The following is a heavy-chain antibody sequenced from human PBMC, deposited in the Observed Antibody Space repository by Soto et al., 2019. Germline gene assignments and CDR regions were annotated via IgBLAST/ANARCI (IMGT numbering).Heavy chain of an antibody. Sequence: EVQLLESGGGLVQPGGSLRLSCAASGFTFSSYAMSWVRQVPGKGLEWVSAISGSGGSTYYADSVKGRFTISRDNSKNTLYLQMNSLRAEDTAVYYCAKMEGGSRAFDYWGQGTLVTVSS. CDR1: GFTFSSYA. CDR2: ISGSGGST. D-gene: IGHD6-13*01. CDR3: AKMEGGSRAFDY. V-gene: IGHV3-23*01. J-gene: IGHJ4*02.